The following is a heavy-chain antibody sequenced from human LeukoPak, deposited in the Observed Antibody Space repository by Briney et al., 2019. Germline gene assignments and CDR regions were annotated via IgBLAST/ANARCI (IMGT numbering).Heavy chain of an antibody. V-gene: IGHV1-69*01. D-gene: IGHD3-22*01. J-gene: IGHJ3*02. CDR1: GGTFSSYA. CDR2: IIPIFGTA. CDR3: ARHAYYYDSSGYKGAGAFDI. Sequence: SVKVSCKASGGTFSSYAISWVRQAPGQGLEWMGGIIPIFGTANYAQKFQGRVTITADESTSTAYMELSSLRSEDTAVYYCARHAYYYDSSGYKGAGAFDIWGQGTMVTVSS.